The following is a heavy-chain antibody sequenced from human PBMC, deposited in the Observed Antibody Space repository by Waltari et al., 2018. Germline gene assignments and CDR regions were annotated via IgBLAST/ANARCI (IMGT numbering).Heavy chain of an antibody. J-gene: IGHJ3*02. CDR3: ARTFSNFDPFDI. CDR2: IWFDGSRK. CDR1: GFTFREYG. V-gene: IGHV3-33*01. D-gene: IGHD1-1*01. Sequence: QVQLVESGGGVVQPGRSLRLSCVASGFTFREYGVHWVRQAPGKGLEWLAVIWFDGSRKEYADSVKGRFTVSRDNSKNTLFLQMNSLRIDDTAIYYCARTFSNFDPFDIWGQGTVVTVS.